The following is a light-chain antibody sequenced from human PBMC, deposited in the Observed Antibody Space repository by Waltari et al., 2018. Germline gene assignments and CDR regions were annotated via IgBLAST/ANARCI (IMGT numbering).Light chain of an antibody. Sequence: QAEVTLEPSLTVSPGGTVTLTCGSSTGAVTSTHHPYWFLQKPGQVPRTLIYDTDNKHSWTPARFSGSLLGGKAALTLSGAQPEDEAVYYCLLSFYDIRAFGGGTKLTAL. CDR2: DTD. CDR1: TGAVTSTHH. J-gene: IGLJ3*02. V-gene: IGLV7-46*01. CDR3: LLSFYDIRA.